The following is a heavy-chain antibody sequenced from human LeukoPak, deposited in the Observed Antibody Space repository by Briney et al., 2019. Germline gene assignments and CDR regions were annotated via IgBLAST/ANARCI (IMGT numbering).Heavy chain of an antibody. V-gene: IGHV3-21*01. Sequence: GGSLRLSCAASGFTFSDYSMNWVRQAPGKGLEWVSSISSSSSYIYYADSVKGRFTISRDNAKNSLYLQMNSLRAEDTAVYYCARDGVAAARGVYWGQGTLVTVSS. D-gene: IGHD6-13*01. CDR1: GFTFSDYS. J-gene: IGHJ4*02. CDR2: ISSSSSYI. CDR3: ARDGVAAARGVY.